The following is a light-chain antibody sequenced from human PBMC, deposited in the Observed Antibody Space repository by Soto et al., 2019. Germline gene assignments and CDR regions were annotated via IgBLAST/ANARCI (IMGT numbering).Light chain of an antibody. CDR3: QKYNSAPLT. CDR1: QGISNY. V-gene: IGKV1-27*01. CDR2: AAS. J-gene: IGKJ4*01. Sequence: DIQMTPSPSSLSASVGDRVTITCWASQGISNYLAWYQQKPGKVPKLMIYAASTLQSGVPSRFSGSGSGTDFTLTISSLQPEDVATYFCQKYNSAPLTFGGGNKVEIK.